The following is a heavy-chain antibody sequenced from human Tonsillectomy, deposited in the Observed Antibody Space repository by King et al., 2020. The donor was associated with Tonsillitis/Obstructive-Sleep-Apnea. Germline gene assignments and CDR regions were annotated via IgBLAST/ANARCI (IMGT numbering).Heavy chain of an antibody. V-gene: IGHV1-18*01. J-gene: IGHJ4*02. CDR1: GYTFTNYN. D-gene: IGHD2-21*01. CDR3: ARVYCGGDCYAFDY. Sequence: QLVQSGVEVKKPGASVRVSCKASGYTFTNYNISWVRQAPGQGLEWMGRISVYNCNTHYAQKLQGRVTMTTDTSTSTAYMELSSLRSDDTAVYYCARVYCGGDCYAFDYWGQGIPVTVSS. CDR2: ISVYNCNT.